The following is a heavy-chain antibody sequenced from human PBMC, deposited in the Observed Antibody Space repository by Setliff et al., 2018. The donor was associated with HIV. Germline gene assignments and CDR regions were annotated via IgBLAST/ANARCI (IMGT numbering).Heavy chain of an antibody. J-gene: IGHJ3*02. CDR1: GYSFSSYG. CDR2: MSTDNGNT. CDR3: ARMRGGHKIRVSPFAI. D-gene: IGHD2-15*01. V-gene: IGHV1-18*01. Sequence: ASVKVSCKASGYSFSSYGIGWVRLAPGQGLEWMGWMSTDNGNTYYAQKLQGRVTMTTDTGKRTAYMELRIRRSDDTSMYYCARMRGGHKIRVSPFAISAQETMVTVSS.